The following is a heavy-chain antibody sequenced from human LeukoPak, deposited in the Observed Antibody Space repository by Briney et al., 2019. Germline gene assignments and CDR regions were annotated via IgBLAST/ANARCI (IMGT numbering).Heavy chain of an antibody. J-gene: IGHJ4*02. CDR3: ASGMVYCSSTSCYTGFDY. Sequence: RASVKVSCKASGYTFTIYGISWVRQAPGQGLEWMGWISAYNGNTNYAQKLQGRVTMTTDTSTSTAYMELRSLRSDDTAVYYCASGMVYCSSTSCYTGFDYWGQGTLVTVSS. D-gene: IGHD2-2*02. V-gene: IGHV1-18*01. CDR1: GYTFTIYG. CDR2: ISAYNGNT.